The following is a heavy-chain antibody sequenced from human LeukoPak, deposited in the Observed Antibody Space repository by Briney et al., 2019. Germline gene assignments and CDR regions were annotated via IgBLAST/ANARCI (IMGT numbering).Heavy chain of an antibody. CDR3: ARGFIRFGDDP. J-gene: IGHJ5*02. V-gene: IGHV4-30-2*01. CDR2: IYHSGST. D-gene: IGHD3-3*01. Sequence: SETLSLTCTVSGGSISSGTYYWSCIRQPPGKGLEWIGYIYHSGSTYYNPSLQSRVTISLDRSKNQFSLKLSSVTAADTAVYYCARGFIRFGDDPWGQGTLVSVSS. CDR1: GGSISSGTYY.